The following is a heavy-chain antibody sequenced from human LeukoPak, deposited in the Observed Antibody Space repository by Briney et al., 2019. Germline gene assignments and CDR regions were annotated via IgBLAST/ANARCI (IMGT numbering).Heavy chain of an antibody. Sequence: GGSLRLSCAASGFTFRNFGMHWVRQAPGKGLEWVAVVSCNGSITHYADSVRGRFTTGRDNTQNTLYLQMTSLRGEDTALYYCAKEKDYCVSASCDYWGQGTQVTVSS. CDR2: VSCNGSIT. J-gene: IGHJ4*02. V-gene: IGHV3-30*18. CDR3: AKEKDYCVSASCDY. D-gene: IGHD3-10*01. CDR1: GFTFRNFG.